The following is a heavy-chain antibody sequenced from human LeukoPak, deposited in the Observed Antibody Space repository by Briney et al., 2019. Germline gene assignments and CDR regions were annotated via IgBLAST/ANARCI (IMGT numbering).Heavy chain of an antibody. CDR1: GGSISSDVHY. CDR3: TRRGSGNGGTYAGMDV. V-gene: IGHV4-39*01. D-gene: IGHD1-26*01. CDR2: LLYNGNT. Sequence: SSETLSLTCTVAGGSISSDVHYWDWIRQAPGKGLEWIGSLLYNGNTWYNPSLESRVTISVDTSENQFSLRLTSVNAADTALYFCTRRGSGNGGTYAGMDVWGPGTSVTVSS. J-gene: IGHJ6*02.